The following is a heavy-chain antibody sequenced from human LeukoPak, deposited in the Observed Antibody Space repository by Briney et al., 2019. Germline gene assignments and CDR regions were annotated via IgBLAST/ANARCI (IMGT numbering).Heavy chain of an antibody. J-gene: IGHJ4*02. Sequence: GESLKISCKGSGYSFTSYWIGWVRQMPGKGLEWMGIIYPGDSDTRYSPSFQGQVTISADESISTAYLQWSSPKASDTAMYYCASAVDRYSGSYYGYYFDYWGQGTLVTVSS. CDR2: IYPGDSDT. D-gene: IGHD1-26*01. V-gene: IGHV5-51*01. CDR1: GYSFTSYW. CDR3: ASAVDRYSGSYYGYYFDY.